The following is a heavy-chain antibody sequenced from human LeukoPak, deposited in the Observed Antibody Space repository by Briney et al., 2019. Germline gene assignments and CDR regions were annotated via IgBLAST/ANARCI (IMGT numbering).Heavy chain of an antibody. D-gene: IGHD3-9*01. Sequence: QPGGSLRLSCAASEFTFSSYWMHWVRQAPGKGLVWVSRINSDGSITTYADSVKGRFTISRDNAKNTVYLQMNSLRAEDTAVYYCARVRYDILTGYYTSAEYYYYYYYVDVWGKGTTVTISS. CDR3: ARVRYDILTGYYTSAEYYYYYYYVDV. CDR1: EFTFSSYW. V-gene: IGHV3-74*01. CDR2: INSDGSIT. J-gene: IGHJ6*03.